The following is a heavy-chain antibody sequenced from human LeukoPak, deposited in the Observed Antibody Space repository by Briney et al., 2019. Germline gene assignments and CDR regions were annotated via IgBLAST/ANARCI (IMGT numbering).Heavy chain of an antibody. J-gene: IGHJ4*02. V-gene: IGHV1-2*02. CDR3: ARVNTGPDH. D-gene: IGHD1-14*01. CDR1: GGTFSSYA. Sequence: ASVKVSCKASGGTFSSYAISWVRQAPGQGLEWMGWMNPNNGDTKYARKFQGRVTMTRDTPISTAYMELSRLKSDDTAVYYCARVNTGPDHWGQGTLVTVSS. CDR2: MNPNNGDT.